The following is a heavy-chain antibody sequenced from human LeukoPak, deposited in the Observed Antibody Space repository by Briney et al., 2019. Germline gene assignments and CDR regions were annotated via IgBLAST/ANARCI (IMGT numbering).Heavy chain of an antibody. V-gene: IGHV1-2*02. D-gene: IGHD4-17*01. J-gene: IGHJ4*02. CDR2: INPNSGGT. CDR3: ARLMTTVTPFDY. CDR1: GYTFTGYY. Sequence: VASVKVSCKASGYTFTGYYMHWVRQAPGQGLEWMGWINPNSGGTNYAQKFQGRVTMTRDTSISTAYMELSRLRSDDTAVYYCARLMTTVTPFDYWGQGTLVTVSS.